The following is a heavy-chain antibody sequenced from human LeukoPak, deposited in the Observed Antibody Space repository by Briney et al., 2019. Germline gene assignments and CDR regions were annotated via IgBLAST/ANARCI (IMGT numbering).Heavy chain of an antibody. CDR2: IKQAGSEK. CDR3: ARARGFFDY. V-gene: IGHV3-7*01. Sequence: GGSLRLSCAASGFTFSSYWMSWVRQAPGKGLEWVANIKQAGSEKYYVDSVKGRFTISRDNAENSLYLQMNSLRAENTAVYYCARARGFFDYWGQGTLVTVTS. J-gene: IGHJ4*02. CDR1: GFTFSSYW. D-gene: IGHD3-10*01.